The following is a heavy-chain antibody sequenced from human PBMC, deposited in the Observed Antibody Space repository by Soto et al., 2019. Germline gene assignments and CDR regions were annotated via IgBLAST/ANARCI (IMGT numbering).Heavy chain of an antibody. CDR3: ARGEVVALGY. CDR2: IYHSGST. CDR1: GVTIISGGYS. D-gene: IGHD2-15*01. V-gene: IGHV4-30-2*01. J-gene: IGHJ4*02. Sequence: PSETLSLTCAVSGVTIISGGYSWSWIRQPPGKGLEWIGYIYHSGSTYYNPSLKSRVTILVDRSKNQFSLKLSSVTAADTAVYYCARGEVVALGYWGQGTLVTVSS.